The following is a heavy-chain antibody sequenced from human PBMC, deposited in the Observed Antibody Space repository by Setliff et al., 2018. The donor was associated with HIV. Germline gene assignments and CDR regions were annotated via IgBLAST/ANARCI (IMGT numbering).Heavy chain of an antibody. V-gene: IGHV4-31*02. CDR3: AIAHIGIAARWSGWFDP. CDR1: GGSISSGGNY. J-gene: IGHJ5*02. Sequence: SETLSLTCTVSGGSISSGGNYWSWIRQYPGKGLEWIGYIYYTRSTYYNPSITSRVTISVDTSKNQFSLKLSSVTAADTAVYYCAIAHIGIAARWSGWFDPWGQGTLVTVAS. D-gene: IGHD6-6*01. CDR2: IYYTRST.